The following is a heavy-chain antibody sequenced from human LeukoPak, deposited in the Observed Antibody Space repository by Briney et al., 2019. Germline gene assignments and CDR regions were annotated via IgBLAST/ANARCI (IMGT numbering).Heavy chain of an antibody. Sequence: ASETLSLACTVSGGSISSYYWSWIRQPPRKGLEWIGEINHSGSTNYNPSLKSRVTISVDTSKNQFSLKLSSVTAADTAVYYCAKSNGYGLVDIWGQGTMVTVSS. J-gene: IGHJ3*02. CDR3: AKSNGYGLVDI. CDR1: GGSISSYY. V-gene: IGHV4-34*01. D-gene: IGHD3-10*01. CDR2: INHSGST.